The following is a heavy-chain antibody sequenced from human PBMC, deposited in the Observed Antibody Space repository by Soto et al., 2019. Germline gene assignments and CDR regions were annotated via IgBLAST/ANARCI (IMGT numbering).Heavy chain of an antibody. Sequence: ETLSLTCSVSGYSISSGFYWDWIRQPPGKGLEWIGSIYHRGNTYYNPSHNGRITISLDTSKNQFSLRLTPVTAADTAVYSCARGEVRGLLATGLDYWGQGALVPVSS. D-gene: IGHD3-10*01. CDR1: GYSISSGFY. CDR2: IYHRGNT. J-gene: IGHJ4*02. V-gene: IGHV4-38-2*02. CDR3: ARGEVRGLLATGLDY.